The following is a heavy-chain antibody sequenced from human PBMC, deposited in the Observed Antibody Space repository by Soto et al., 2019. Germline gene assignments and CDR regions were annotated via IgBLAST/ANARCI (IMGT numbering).Heavy chain of an antibody. Sequence: SETLSLTCNVSGDSISSGNYYFNWIRQHPGKGLEWIGYIYYNGNTYYNPSLKSRVALSVDTSKNQFSLQLNSVTAADTAIYYCASTTILTSGYFNYWGPGTLVTVSS. CDR2: IYYNGNT. CDR3: ASTTILTSGYFNY. V-gene: IGHV4-31*03. D-gene: IGHD3-3*01. J-gene: IGHJ4*02. CDR1: GDSISSGNYY.